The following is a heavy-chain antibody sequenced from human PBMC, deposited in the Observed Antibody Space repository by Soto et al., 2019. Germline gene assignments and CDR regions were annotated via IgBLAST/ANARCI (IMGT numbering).Heavy chain of an antibody. CDR2: INHSGST. CDR1: GGSFSGYY. J-gene: IGHJ6*02. Sequence: SETLSLTCAVYGGSFSGYYWSWIRQPPGKGLEWIGEINHSGSTNYNPSLKSRVTISVDTSKNQFSLKLSSVTAADTAVYYCARDSGGSYNHLAYCGMDVWGQGPRVTLSS. V-gene: IGHV4-34*01. D-gene: IGHD1-26*01. CDR3: ARDSGGSYNHLAYCGMDV.